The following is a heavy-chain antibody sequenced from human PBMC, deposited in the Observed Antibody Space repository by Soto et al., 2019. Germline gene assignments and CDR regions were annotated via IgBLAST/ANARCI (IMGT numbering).Heavy chain of an antibody. Sequence: QVQLVQSGAEVKKPGASVKVSCKASGYTFTKYGFTWVRQAPGQGLEWMGWISGYNGNTNYAQKFQDRVTMTTDTSTSTAYMELSSLRSDDTSVYYCARDLNIVLKGLSYYFDYWGQGTLVTVSS. CDR2: ISGYNGNT. V-gene: IGHV1-18*01. CDR3: ARDLNIVLKGLSYYFDY. D-gene: IGHD2-8*01. CDR1: GYTFTKYG. J-gene: IGHJ4*02.